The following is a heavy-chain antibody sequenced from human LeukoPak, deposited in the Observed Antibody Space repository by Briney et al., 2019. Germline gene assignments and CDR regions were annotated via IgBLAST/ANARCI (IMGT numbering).Heavy chain of an antibody. CDR3: ASGSYAYYYMDV. CDR1: GGSISSYY. D-gene: IGHD1-26*01. V-gene: IGHV4-59*01. J-gene: IGHJ6*03. Sequence: SETLSLTCTVSGGSISSYYWSWIRQPPGKGLEWIGYLYYSGSTNYNPSLKSRVIISVDTSKNQFSLKLSSVTAADTAVYYCASGSYAYYYMDVWGKGTTVTVSS. CDR2: LYYSGST.